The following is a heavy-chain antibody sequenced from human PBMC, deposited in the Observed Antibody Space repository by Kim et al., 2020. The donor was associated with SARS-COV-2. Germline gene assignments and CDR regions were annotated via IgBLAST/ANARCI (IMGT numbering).Heavy chain of an antibody. D-gene: IGHD2-21*01. Sequence: DTRYSPSFQGQVTISADKSISTAYLQWSSLKASDTAMYYCARRILDWFDPWGQGTLVTVSS. CDR3: ARRILDWFDP. V-gene: IGHV5-51*01. CDR2: DT. J-gene: IGHJ5*02.